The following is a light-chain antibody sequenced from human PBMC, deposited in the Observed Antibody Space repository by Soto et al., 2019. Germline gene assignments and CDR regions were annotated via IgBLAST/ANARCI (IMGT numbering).Light chain of an antibody. Sequence: DIVLTQSPDSLPLSLGERATINCKSSHNILYSSDNKNYLSWYQQKPGQPPRLLIYEASTRETGIPDRFSGSGSGTDFTLTISSLEPEDFAVYYCQQHYNSPMTFGQGTQLDIK. J-gene: IGKJ5*01. CDR1: HNILYSSDNKNY. CDR2: EAS. CDR3: QQHYNSPMT. V-gene: IGKV4-1*01.